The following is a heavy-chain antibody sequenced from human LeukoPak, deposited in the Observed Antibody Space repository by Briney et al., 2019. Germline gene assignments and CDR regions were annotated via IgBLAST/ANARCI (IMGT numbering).Heavy chain of an antibody. Sequence: SVTVSCKASGGTFSSYAISWVRQAPGQGLEWMGGIIPIFGTANYAQKSQGRVTITADESTSTAYMELSSLRSEDTAVYYCARSLHSSSWYRADYWGQGTLVTVSS. CDR1: GGTFSSYA. V-gene: IGHV1-69*13. D-gene: IGHD6-13*01. CDR3: ARSLHSSSWYRADY. J-gene: IGHJ4*02. CDR2: IIPIFGTA.